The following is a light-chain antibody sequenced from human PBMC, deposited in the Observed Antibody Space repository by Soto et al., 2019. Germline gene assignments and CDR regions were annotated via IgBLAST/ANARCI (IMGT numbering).Light chain of an antibody. V-gene: IGKV2-28*01. CDR1: QSLLHSNGYNY. J-gene: IGKJ4*01. CDR2: LDS. Sequence: DIVMTQSPLSLPVTPGEPASISCRSSQSLLHSNGYNYLDWYLQKPGQSPQLLIYLDSNRASGVPDRFSGSGSGTDLTLKISRVEAEDVGVYYCMQALQIPPTFGGGTKVEIK. CDR3: MQALQIPPT.